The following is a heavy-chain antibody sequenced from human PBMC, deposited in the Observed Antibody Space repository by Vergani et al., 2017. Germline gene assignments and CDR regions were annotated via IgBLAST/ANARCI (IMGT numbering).Heavy chain of an antibody. Sequence: QVQLVESGGGVVQPGTSLRLSCVVSGFALNRHAMYWVRQAPGKGLEWVAVIWYDGSNKYYADSVKGRFTISRDNSKNTLYLQMNSLRAEDTAVYYCAREASVVVVSYYYMDVWGKGTTVTVSS. CDR3: AREASVVVVSYYYMDV. D-gene: IGHD2-2*01. CDR1: GFALNRHA. J-gene: IGHJ6*03. V-gene: IGHV3-33*08. CDR2: IWYDGSNK.